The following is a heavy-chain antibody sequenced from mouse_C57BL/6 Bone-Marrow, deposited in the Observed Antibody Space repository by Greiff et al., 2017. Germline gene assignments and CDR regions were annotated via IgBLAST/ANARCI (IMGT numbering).Heavy chain of an antibody. CDR3: TRRGITSGY. CDR2: INPYNGGT. CDR1: GYTFTDYY. Sequence: VQLQQSGPVLVKPGASVKMSCKASGYTFTDYYMNWVKQSHGKSLEWIGVINPYNGGTSYNQKFKGKATLTVDKSSSTAYMELSSLTSEDSAVYYCTRRGITSGYWGQGTTLTVSS. D-gene: IGHD2-4*01. V-gene: IGHV1-19*01. J-gene: IGHJ2*01.